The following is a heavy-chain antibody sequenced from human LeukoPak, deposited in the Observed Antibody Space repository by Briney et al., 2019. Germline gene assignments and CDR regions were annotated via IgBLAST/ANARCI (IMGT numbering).Heavy chain of an antibody. CDR3: ARVDILTGYYTVPVTIDY. CDR2: IYYSGST. D-gene: IGHD3-9*01. J-gene: IGHJ4*02. Sequence: SETLSLTCTVSGGSISSSSYYWGCIRQPPGKGLEWIGSIYYSGSTYYNPSLKSRVTISVDTSKNQFSLKLSSVTAADTAVYYCARVDILTGYYTVPVTIDYWGQGTLVTVSS. CDR1: GGSISSSSYY. V-gene: IGHV4-39*07.